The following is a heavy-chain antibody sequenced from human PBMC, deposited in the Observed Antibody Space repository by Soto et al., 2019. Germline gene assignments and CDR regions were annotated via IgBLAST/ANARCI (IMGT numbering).Heavy chain of an antibody. V-gene: IGHV1-18*01. CDR1: GYNFFDYG. CDR2: VSPKSGNT. J-gene: IGHJ1*01. D-gene: IGHD1-1*01. CDR3: ARGRTVSSIGPLLV. Sequence: QIQLVQSGAEVKKPGASVKVSCKASGYNFFDYGVNWVRQAPGQGLEWMGWVSPKSGNTDFARKVQGRVTMTADTSTNTAYLELRGLRSDDTAVYYWARGRTVSSIGPLLVWGQGTLVSVSS.